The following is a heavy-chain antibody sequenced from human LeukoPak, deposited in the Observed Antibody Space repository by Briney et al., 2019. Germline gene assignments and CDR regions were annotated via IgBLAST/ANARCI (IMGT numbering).Heavy chain of an antibody. D-gene: IGHD2-2*01. J-gene: IGHJ6*03. CDR2: IYTSGST. CDR1: GGSISSYY. V-gene: IGHV4-4*07. CDR3: ARGYCSSTSCYPLYYYYMDV. Sequence: SETLSLTCTVSGGSISSYYWSWIRQPAGKGLEWIGRIYTSGSTNYNPSLKSRVTMSVDTSKNQFSLKLSSVTAADTAVYYCARGYCSSTSCYPLYYYYMDVWGKGTTVTVSS.